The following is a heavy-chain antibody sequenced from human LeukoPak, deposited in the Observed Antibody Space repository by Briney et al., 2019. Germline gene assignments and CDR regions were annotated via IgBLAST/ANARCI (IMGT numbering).Heavy chain of an antibody. CDR2: IYYSGGT. J-gene: IGHJ5*02. Sequence: PSETLSLTCTLSGGSITSYYWSWIRQPPGKGLEWIGHIYYSGGTKYNPTLKNRVTISVDTSKSHFSLKLTSVTAADTAVYYCARVIAAPNWLDPWGQGILVSVSS. CDR1: GGSITSYY. D-gene: IGHD3-22*01. V-gene: IGHV4-59*01. CDR3: ARVIAAPNWLDP.